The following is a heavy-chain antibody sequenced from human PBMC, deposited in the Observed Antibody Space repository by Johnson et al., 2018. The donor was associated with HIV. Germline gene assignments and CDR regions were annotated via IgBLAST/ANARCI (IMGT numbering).Heavy chain of an antibody. Sequence: VQLVESGGGVVQPGGSLRLSCAASGFTFSSYGMHWVRQPPGKGLEWVAFTRFDGSNKYYADSVKGRFTISRDNSKNTLYLQMNSLRAEDTAVYYCAREGFWGSGSYYNPDAFDIWGQGTMVTVSS. CDR3: AREGFWGSGSYYNPDAFDI. CDR2: TRFDGSNK. V-gene: IGHV3-30*02. J-gene: IGHJ3*02. CDR1: GFTFSSYG. D-gene: IGHD3-10*01.